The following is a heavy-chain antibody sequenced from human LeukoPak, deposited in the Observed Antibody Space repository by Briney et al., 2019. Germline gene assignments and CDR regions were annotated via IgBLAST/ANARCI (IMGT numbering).Heavy chain of an antibody. CDR2: ISSSGSTI. Sequence: PGGSLRLSCAASGFTFSSYEMNWVRQAPGKGLEWGSYISSSGSTIYYADSVKGRFTISRDNAKNSLYLQMNSLRAEDTAVYYCARDWGREFFDYWGQGTLVTVSS. D-gene: IGHD3-10*01. V-gene: IGHV3-48*03. J-gene: IGHJ4*02. CDR3: ARDWGREFFDY. CDR1: GFTFSSYE.